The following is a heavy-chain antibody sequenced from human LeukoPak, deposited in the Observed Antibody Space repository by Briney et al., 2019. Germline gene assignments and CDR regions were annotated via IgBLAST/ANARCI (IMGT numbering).Heavy chain of an antibody. Sequence: GGALRLSCAASGFTFSSYSMNWVRQAPGKGLEWVSYISSSSSTIYYADSVKGRFTISRDNAKNSLYLQMNSLRAEDTAVYYCARDFPIAVAGTYYFDYWGQGTLVTVSS. V-gene: IGHV3-48*04. CDR1: GFTFSSYS. J-gene: IGHJ4*02. D-gene: IGHD6-19*01. CDR3: ARDFPIAVAGTYYFDY. CDR2: ISSSSSTI.